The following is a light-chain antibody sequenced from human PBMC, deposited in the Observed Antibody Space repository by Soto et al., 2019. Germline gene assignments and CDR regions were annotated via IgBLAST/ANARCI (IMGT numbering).Light chain of an antibody. V-gene: IGLV2-14*01. J-gene: IGLJ3*02. CDR2: EVS. CDR1: SSDVGGYNY. CDR3: SSYTSSSTRV. Sequence: QSVLTQPASVSGSPGQSITISCTGTSSDVGGYNYVSWYQQHPGKAPKHMIYEVSNRPSGGSNRFSGCKSGNTASLTISGLQSEDEADYYCSSYTSSSTRVFGGGTKLTVL.